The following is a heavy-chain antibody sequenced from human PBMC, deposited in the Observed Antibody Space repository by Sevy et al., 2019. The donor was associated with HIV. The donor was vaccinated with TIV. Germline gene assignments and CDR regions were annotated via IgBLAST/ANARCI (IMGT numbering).Heavy chain of an antibody. CDR1: GFTFNNYA. Sequence: GGSLRLSCLASGFTFNNYAMSWVRQAPGKGLEWVSLISGSGGNTYYADSVKGRCSISRDNSKNTLYLQVNSLRAEDMAVYYCAKDKGDAKIHYYHSGIDVWGQGATVTVSS. D-gene: IGHD2-21*02. J-gene: IGHJ6*02. CDR3: AKDKGDAKIHYYHSGIDV. V-gene: IGHV3-23*01. CDR2: ISGSGGNT.